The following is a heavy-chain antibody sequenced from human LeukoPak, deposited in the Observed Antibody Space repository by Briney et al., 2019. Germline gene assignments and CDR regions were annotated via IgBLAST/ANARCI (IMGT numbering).Heavy chain of an antibody. CDR1: GGYIGSSSYY. J-gene: IGHJ4*02. CDR3: ARGHEGAAAEL. CDR2: INHSGST. D-gene: IGHD6-13*01. V-gene: IGHV4-39*07. Sequence: SETLSLTCTVSGGYIGSSSYYWGWIRQPPGKGLEWIGEINHSGSTNYNPSLKSRVTISVDTSKNQFSLKLSSVTAADTAVYYCARGHEGAAAELWGQGTLVTVSS.